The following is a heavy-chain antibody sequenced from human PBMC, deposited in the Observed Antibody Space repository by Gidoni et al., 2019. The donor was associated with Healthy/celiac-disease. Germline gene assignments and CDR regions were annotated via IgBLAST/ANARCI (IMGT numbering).Heavy chain of an antibody. D-gene: IGHD3-22*01. Sequence: QLQLQESGPGLVKPSETLSLTCTVSGGSISSSSYYWGWVRQPPGKGLEWIGSIYYSGSTYYNPSLKSRVTISVDTSKNQFSLKLSSVTAADTAVYYCARAYYYDSSGYYNWFDPWGQGTLVTVSS. CDR3: ARAYYYDSSGYYNWFDP. J-gene: IGHJ5*02. CDR1: GGSISSSSYY. CDR2: IYYSGST. V-gene: IGHV4-39*01.